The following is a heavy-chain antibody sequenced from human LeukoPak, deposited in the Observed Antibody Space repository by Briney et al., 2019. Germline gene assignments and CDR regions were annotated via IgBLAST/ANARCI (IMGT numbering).Heavy chain of an antibody. CDR2: IYPGDSDT. J-gene: IGHJ2*01. CDR3: ARSTTVVTLYWYFDL. D-gene: IGHD4-23*01. V-gene: IGHV5-51*01. Sequence: GESLKISCKGSGYSFTSYWIGWVRQMPGKGLEWMGIIYPGDSDTRYSPSFQGQVTISADKSISTAYLQWSSLKASDTAMYYCARSTTVVTLYWYFDLWGRGTLVTVSS. CDR1: GYSFTSYW.